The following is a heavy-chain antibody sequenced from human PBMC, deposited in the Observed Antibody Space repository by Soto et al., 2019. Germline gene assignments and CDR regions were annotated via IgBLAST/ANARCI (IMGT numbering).Heavy chain of an antibody. CDR1: GFTFSTYD. Sequence: SLRLSCVASGFTFSTYDMNWVRQAPGKGLEWVSSINRASIYIYYADSVRGRFTISRDNAKNSLYLQMDSLRVEDTAVYYCARRTVTTYHYFDYWGQGTLVTVS. CDR3: ARRTVTTYHYFDY. J-gene: IGHJ4*02. V-gene: IGHV3-21*01. CDR2: INRASIYI. D-gene: IGHD4-17*01.